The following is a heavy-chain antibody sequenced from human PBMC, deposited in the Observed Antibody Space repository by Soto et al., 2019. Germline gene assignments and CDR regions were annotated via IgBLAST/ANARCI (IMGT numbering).Heavy chain of an antibody. Sequence: SETLSLTCTVFGYSISPAYHWGWIRQPPGKGLEWIGTIYETGKTYYNPSLKSRVTISVDTSKNQFSLKLSSVTAADTAVYYCARESYITLFGVALRCMDYWGQGNLVTVSS. CDR3: ARESYITLFGVALRCMDY. CDR1: GYSISPAYH. D-gene: IGHD3-3*01. CDR2: IYETGKT. J-gene: IGHJ4*01. V-gene: IGHV4-38-2*02.